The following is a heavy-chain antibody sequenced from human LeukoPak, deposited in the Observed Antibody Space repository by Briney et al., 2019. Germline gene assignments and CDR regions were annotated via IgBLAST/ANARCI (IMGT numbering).Heavy chain of an antibody. J-gene: IGHJ4*02. CDR2: IYYSGST. V-gene: IGHV4-59*01. CDR3: ARGGIGPAYLFHFDY. D-gene: IGHD3-16*01. CDR1: GGSISSYY. Sequence: SETPSLTCTVSGGSISSYYWSWIRQPPGKGLEWIGYIYYSGSTNYNPSLKSRVTISVDTSKNQFSLKLSSVTAADTAVYYCARGGIGPAYLFHFDYWGQGTLVTVSS.